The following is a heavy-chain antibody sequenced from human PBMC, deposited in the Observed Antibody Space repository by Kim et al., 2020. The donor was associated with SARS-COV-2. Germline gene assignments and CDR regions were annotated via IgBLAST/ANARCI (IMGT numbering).Heavy chain of an antibody. CDR2: IIGSGTTI. V-gene: IGHV3-48*03. J-gene: IGHJ4*02. D-gene: IGHD5-18*01. CDR3: ARGPKYSPVDY. Sequence: GGSLRLSCTASGFTFSSYEMNWVRQAPGKGLEWVSYIIGSGTTINYADSVRGRFTISRDNDKNSLFLQMNSLRAEDTAVYYCARGPKYSPVDYSGQGTL. CDR1: GFTFSSYE.